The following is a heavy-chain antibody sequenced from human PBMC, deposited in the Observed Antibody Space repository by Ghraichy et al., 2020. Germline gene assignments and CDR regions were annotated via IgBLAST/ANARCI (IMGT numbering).Heavy chain of an antibody. Sequence: GGSLRLSCAMSGFNFGAFAVGWVRQAPGKGLEWVSSIARSGSADYTDSVKGRFTISRDNSKNILYLHMSSLRAEDTATYYCARYSGWYPSAYFFKSWGQGTLVTVSS. J-gene: IGHJ5*02. V-gene: IGHV3-23*01. D-gene: IGHD5-12*01. CDR1: GFNFGAFA. CDR2: IARSGSA. CDR3: ARYSGWYPSAYFFKS.